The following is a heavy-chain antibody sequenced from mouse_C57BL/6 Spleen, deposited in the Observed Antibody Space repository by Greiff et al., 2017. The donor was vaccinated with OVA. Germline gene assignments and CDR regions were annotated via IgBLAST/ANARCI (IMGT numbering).Heavy chain of an antibody. J-gene: IGHJ4*01. D-gene: IGHD2-4*01. V-gene: IGHV5-4*03. CDR1: GFTFSSYA. CDR3: ASDGNGDYGSAMDY. CDR2: ISDGGSYT. Sequence: EVKLVESGGGLVKPGGSLKLSCAASGFTFSSYAMSWVRQTPEKRLEWVATISDGGSYTYYPDNVKGRFTISRDNAKKNLYLQMSHLKSEDTAMYYCASDGNGDYGSAMDYWGQGTTVTVSS.